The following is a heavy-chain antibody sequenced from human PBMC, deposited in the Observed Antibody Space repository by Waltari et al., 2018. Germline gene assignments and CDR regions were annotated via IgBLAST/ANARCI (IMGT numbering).Heavy chain of an antibody. CDR1: GGSFSGYY. D-gene: IGHD5-18*01. CDR2: INHSGST. Sequence: QVQLQQWGAGLLKPSETLSLTCAVYGGSFSGYYWSWIRQPPGKGLEWIGEINHSGSTNYTPSLKSRVTISVDTSKNQFSLKLSSVTAADTAVYYCARGNRGGYSYGYYYYYGMDVWGQGTTVTVSS. J-gene: IGHJ6*02. V-gene: IGHV4-34*01. CDR3: ARGNRGGYSYGYYYYYGMDV.